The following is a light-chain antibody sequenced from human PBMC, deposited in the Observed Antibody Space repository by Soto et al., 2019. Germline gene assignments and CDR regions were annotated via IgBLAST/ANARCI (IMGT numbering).Light chain of an antibody. V-gene: IGLV2-14*01. CDR2: HGS. Sequence: QSVLTQPASVSGSPGQSITISCTGASSDVGDYCCVSWYQQHPDRAPQLMIYHGSNRPSGVSNRFSGSKSGNTATLTISGLQAEVEADYYCTSYRNSTYVFGTGTKAAGL. CDR3: TSYRNSTYV. CDR1: SSDVGDYCC. J-gene: IGLJ1*01.